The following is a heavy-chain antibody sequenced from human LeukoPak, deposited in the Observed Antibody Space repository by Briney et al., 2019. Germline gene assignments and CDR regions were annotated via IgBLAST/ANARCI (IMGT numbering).Heavy chain of an antibody. V-gene: IGHV1-8*01. J-gene: IGHJ5*02. D-gene: IGHD6-13*01. CDR1: GYTFTSYD. Sequence: GASVKVSCKASGYTFTSYDINWVRQATGQGLEWMGWMNPNSGNTGYAQKFQGRVTMTRNTSISTAYMELSSLRSEDTAVYYCARIGRVYGGQDWFDPWGQGTLVTVSS. CDR2: MNPNSGNT. CDR3: ARIGRVYGGQDWFDP.